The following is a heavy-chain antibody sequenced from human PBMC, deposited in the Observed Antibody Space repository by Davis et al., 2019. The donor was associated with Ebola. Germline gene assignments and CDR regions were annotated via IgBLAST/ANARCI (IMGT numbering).Heavy chain of an antibody. V-gene: IGHV3-43*01. Sequence: PGGSLRLSCTGSGFTFDDYTMHWVRQNPGRGLEWLSLISWDGGVTNYADSVKGRFTISRDNTKNSLYLQMNALTTEDTALYYCAKGLTTSSNWFDPWGQGTLVTVSS. J-gene: IGHJ5*02. CDR1: GFTFDDYT. CDR2: ISWDGGVT. D-gene: IGHD1-14*01. CDR3: AKGLTTSSNWFDP.